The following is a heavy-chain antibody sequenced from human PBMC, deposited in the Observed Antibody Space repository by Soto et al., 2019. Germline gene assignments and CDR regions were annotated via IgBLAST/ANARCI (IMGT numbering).Heavy chain of an antibody. V-gene: IGHV3-15*01. J-gene: IGHJ4*02. Sequence: GGSLRLSCAASGFTFSNAWMSWVRQAPGKGLEWVGRIKSKTDGGTTDYAAPVKGRFTISRDDSKNTLYLQMNSLKTEDTAVYYCTTDLTYYYDSSGYYRLDYWSQGTLVTVSS. CDR3: TTDLTYYYDSSGYYRLDY. CDR2: IKSKTDGGTT. D-gene: IGHD3-22*01. CDR1: GFTFSNAW.